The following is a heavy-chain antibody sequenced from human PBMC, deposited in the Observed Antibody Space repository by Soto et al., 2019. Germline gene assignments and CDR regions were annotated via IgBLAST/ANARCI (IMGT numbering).Heavy chain of an antibody. D-gene: IGHD2-2*01. CDR2: IKTDGSEK. J-gene: IGHJ5*02. CDR1: GFTFSSHW. V-gene: IGHV3-7*04. CDR3: TRVHMLAVPAASPWFDP. Sequence: PGGSLRLSCAASGFTFSSHWMSWFRLAAGKGLEWVANIKTDGSEKYYADSVKGRFTVSRDNTQNSVFLQMNSLRAEDTAVYYCTRVHMLAVPAASPWFDPWGQGTRVTVSS.